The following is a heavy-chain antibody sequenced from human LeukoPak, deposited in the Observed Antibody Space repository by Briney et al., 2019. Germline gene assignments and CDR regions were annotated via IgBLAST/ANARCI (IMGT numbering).Heavy chain of an antibody. J-gene: IGHJ4*02. CDR1: GFTFSDYY. V-gene: IGHV3-11*01. Sequence: PGGSLRLSCAASGFTFSDYYMSWIRQAPGKGPEWVSYISSSGSTIYYADSVKGRFTIPRDNAKNSLYLQMNSLRAEDTAVYYCARSPTYYDFWSGYPNDRQYFDYWGQGTLVTVSS. D-gene: IGHD3-3*01. CDR2: ISSSGSTI. CDR3: ARSPTYYDFWSGYPNDRQYFDY.